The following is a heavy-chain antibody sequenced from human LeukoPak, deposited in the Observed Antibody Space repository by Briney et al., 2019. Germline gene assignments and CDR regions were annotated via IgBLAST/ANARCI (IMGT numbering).Heavy chain of an antibody. J-gene: IGHJ4*02. D-gene: IGHD6-19*01. V-gene: IGHV4-59*01. Sequence: SETLSLTRTVSGGSISSYYWSWIRQPPGKGLEWIGYIYYSGSTNYNPSLKSRVTISVDTSKNQLSLKLSSVTAADTAVYYCARAVAVAGGFDYWGQGTLVTVSS. CDR2: IYYSGST. CDR3: ARAVAVAGGFDY. CDR1: GGSISSYY.